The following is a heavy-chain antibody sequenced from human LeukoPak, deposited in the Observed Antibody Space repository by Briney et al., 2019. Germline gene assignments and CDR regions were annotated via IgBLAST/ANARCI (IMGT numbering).Heavy chain of an antibody. CDR1: GFTFSSYA. CDR3: AKDLNRVTRFRDVFDI. J-gene: IGHJ3*02. D-gene: IGHD2-21*02. CDR2: ISGSGGST. V-gene: IGHV3-23*01. Sequence: GGSLRLSCAASGFTFSSYAMSWVRQAPGKGLEWVSAISGSGGSTYYADSVKGRFTISRDNSKNTLYLQMNSLRAEDTAIYYWAKDLNRVTRFRDVFDIWGQGKMVPVFS.